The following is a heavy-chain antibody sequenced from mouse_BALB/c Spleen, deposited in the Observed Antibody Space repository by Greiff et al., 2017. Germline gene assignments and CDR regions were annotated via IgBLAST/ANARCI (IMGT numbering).Heavy chain of an antibody. V-gene: IGHV5-6-5*01. CDR3: ARGLRRWYFDV. J-gene: IGHJ1*01. D-gene: IGHD2-12*01. CDR2: ISSGGST. CDR1: GFAFSSYA. Sequence: DVKLVESGGGLVKPGGSLKLSCAASGFAFSSYAMSWVRQTPEKRLEWVASISSGGSTYYPDSVKGRFTISRDNARNILYLQMSSLRSEDTAMYYCARGLRRWYFDVWGAGTTVTVSS.